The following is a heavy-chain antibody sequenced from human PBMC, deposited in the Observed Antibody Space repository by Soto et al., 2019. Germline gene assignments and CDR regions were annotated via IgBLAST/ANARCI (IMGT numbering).Heavy chain of an antibody. V-gene: IGHV3-23*01. CDR2: ILVGGST. J-gene: IGHJ3*02. D-gene: IGHD2-8*02. CDR1: GFTCSSYD. CDR3: AKATATGGGAFDI. Sequence: PGGSLRLYCAASGFTCSSYDMSWVRQAPGKGLEWVSTILVGGSTHYPDSVKGRFTISRDNSKNTVFLQMNSLTAGDTAVYYCAKATATGGGAFDICGQGTMVTV.